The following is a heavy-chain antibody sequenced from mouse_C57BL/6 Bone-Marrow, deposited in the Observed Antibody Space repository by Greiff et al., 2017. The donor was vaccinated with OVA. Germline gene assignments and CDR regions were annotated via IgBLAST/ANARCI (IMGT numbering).Heavy chain of an antibody. D-gene: IGHD2-5*01. CDR1: GYTFTSYT. Sequence: VQGVESGAELARPGASVKMSCKASGYTFTSYTMHWVKQRPGQGLEWIGYINPSSGYTKYNQKFKDKATLTADKSSSTAYMQLSSLTSEDSAVYYCARDSNEGKYWGQGTLVTVSA. CDR2: INPSSGYT. CDR3: ARDSNEGKY. V-gene: IGHV1-4*01. J-gene: IGHJ3*01.